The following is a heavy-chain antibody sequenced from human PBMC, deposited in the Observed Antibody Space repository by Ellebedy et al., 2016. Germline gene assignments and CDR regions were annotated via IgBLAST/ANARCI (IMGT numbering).Heavy chain of an antibody. CDR2: IYYSGST. CDR1: GGSISNFY. J-gene: IGHJ4*02. D-gene: IGHD6-19*01. Sequence: SETLSLTCAVSGGSISNFYWSWIRQSPGKGLEWIGYIYYSGSTNYNPSLKSRVTISVDTSKNQFSLKLSSVTAADTAVYYCARPGIAVAGTHFDYWGQGTLVTVSS. CDR3: ARPGIAVAGTHFDY. V-gene: IGHV4-59*12.